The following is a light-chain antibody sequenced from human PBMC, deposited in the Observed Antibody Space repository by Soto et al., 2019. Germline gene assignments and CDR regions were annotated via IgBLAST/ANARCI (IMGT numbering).Light chain of an antibody. Sequence: QSVLTQPPSASGTPGQRVTISCSGSSSNIGSNYVYWYQQLPGTAPKLLIYRNNQRPSGVPDRFSGSKSGTSASLAISGLRSEDEADYYCAAWDDSLRRVFGTGTKATVL. J-gene: IGLJ1*01. CDR1: SSNIGSNY. V-gene: IGLV1-47*01. CDR3: AAWDDSLRRV. CDR2: RNN.